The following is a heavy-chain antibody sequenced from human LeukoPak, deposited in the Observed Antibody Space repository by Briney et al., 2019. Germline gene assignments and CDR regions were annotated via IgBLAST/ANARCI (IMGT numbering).Heavy chain of an antibody. D-gene: IGHD3-22*01. J-gene: IGHJ4*02. V-gene: IGHV3-48*04. CDR3: ARKGSYYYDSSGYYYDAFDY. Sequence: HPGGSLRLSCAASGLTFSSYSMNWVRQAPGKGLEWVSYISSSSSTIYYADSVKGRFTISRDNAKNSLYLQMNSLRAEDTAVYYCARKGSYYYDSSGYYYDAFDYWGQGTLVTVSS. CDR2: ISSSSSTI. CDR1: GLTFSSYS.